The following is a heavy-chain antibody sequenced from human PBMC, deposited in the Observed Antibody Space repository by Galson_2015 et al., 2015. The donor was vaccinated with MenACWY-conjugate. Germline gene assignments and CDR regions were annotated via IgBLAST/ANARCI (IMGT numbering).Heavy chain of an antibody. J-gene: IGHJ4*02. CDR1: GFTFSSYA. V-gene: IGHV3-23*01. CDR3: AKRNPPIAVAGMLGYYFDY. Sequence: SLRLSCAASGFTFSSYAMSWVRQAPGKGLEWVSAISGSGGSTYYADSVKGRFTISRDNSKNTLYLQMNSLGAEDTAVYYCAKRNPPIAVAGMLGYYFDYWGQGTLVTVSS. D-gene: IGHD6-19*01. CDR2: ISGSGGST.